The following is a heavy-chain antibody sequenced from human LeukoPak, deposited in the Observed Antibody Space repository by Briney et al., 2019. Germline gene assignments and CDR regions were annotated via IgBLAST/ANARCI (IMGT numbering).Heavy chain of an antibody. Sequence: GESLHITCQDSRSLFTRYWIGCARQVPGKGLEGMGIIYPGDSDTRYSPSFQGQVTISADKSISTAYLQWSSLKASDTAMYYCARRLGVVGGFDYWGQGTLVTVSS. CDR2: IYPGDSDT. CDR1: RSLFTRYW. J-gene: IGHJ4*02. CDR3: ARRLGVVGGFDY. D-gene: IGHD2-15*01. V-gene: IGHV5-51*01.